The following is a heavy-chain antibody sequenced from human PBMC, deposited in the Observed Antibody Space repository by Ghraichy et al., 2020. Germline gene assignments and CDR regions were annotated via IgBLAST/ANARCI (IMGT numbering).Heavy chain of an antibody. CDR1: GFTFSSYA. D-gene: IGHD6-13*01. Sequence: GGSLRLSCAASGFTFSSYAMSWVRQAPGKGLEWVSAISGSGGSTYYADSVKGRFTISRDNSKNTLYLQMNSLRAEDTAVYYCAKDLPVDLGIAAPFDYWGQGTLVTVSS. CDR3: AKDLPVDLGIAAPFDY. V-gene: IGHV3-23*01. CDR2: ISGSGGST. J-gene: IGHJ4*02.